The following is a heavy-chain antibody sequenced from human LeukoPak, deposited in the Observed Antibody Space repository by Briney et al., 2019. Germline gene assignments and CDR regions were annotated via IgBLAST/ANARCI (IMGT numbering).Heavy chain of an antibody. CDR1: GYTFTSYG. J-gene: IGHJ4*02. CDR2: ISAYNGNT. V-gene: IGHV1-18*01. Sequence: ASVKVSCKASGYTFTSYGISWVRQAPGQGLEWMGWISAYNGNTNYAQKLQGRVTMTTDTSTSTAYMELRSLRSDDTAVYYCARDPDVDTAMDSMIDYWGRGTLVTVSS. CDR3: ARDPDVDTAMDSMIDY. D-gene: IGHD5-18*01.